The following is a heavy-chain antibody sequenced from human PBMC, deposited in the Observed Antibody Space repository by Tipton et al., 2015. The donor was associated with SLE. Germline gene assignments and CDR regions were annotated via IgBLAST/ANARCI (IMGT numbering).Heavy chain of an antibody. CDR1: GGSFSGYY. D-gene: IGHD2-2*01. CDR3: ARSGNCSSTSCFYFDY. J-gene: IGHJ4*02. V-gene: IGHV4-34*01. Sequence: TLSLTCAVYGGSFSGYYWSWIRQPPGKGLEWIGEINHSGSTNYNPSLKSRVTISVDTSKNQFSLKLSSVTAADTAVYYCARSGNCSSTSCFYFDYWGQGTLVTVSS. CDR2: INHSGST.